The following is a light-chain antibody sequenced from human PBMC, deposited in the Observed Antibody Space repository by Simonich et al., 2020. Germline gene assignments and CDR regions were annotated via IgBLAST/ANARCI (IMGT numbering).Light chain of an antibody. CDR3: QHYYSTPRT. CDR2: EVS. J-gene: IGKJ1*01. Sequence: DIVMTQTPLSLSVTPGQPASISCKSSQSLLHSDGKTYLYWYLQKPGQSPQLLIYEVSNRFSGVPDRFSGSGSGTDFTLTISSLQAEDVAVYYCQHYYSTPRTFGQGTKVEIK. V-gene: IGKV2D-29*02. CDR1: QSLLHSDGKTY.